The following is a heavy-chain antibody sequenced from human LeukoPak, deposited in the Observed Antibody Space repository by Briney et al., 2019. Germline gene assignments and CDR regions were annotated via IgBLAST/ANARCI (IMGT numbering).Heavy chain of an antibody. CDR1: RFTFSSYG. J-gene: IGHJ4*02. D-gene: IGHD2-2*01. Sequence: AGRSLRLSCTASRFTFSSYGMHWVRQAPGRGLEWVAAIQYDGSIEYYADSVKGRFTISRDQSKNTLFLQVNSLRAEDTAVYYCARDSCGSPSCFDYWGQETLVTVSS. V-gene: IGHV3-33*01. CDR3: ARDSCGSPSCFDY. CDR2: IQYDGSIE.